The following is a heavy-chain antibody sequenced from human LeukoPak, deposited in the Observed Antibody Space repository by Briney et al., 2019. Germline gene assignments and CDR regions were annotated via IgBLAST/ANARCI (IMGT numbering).Heavy chain of an antibody. CDR2: TYYGSKWYN. Sequence: SQTLSLTCAISGDSVSSSSAAWNWIRQSPSRGLEWLGRTYYGSKWYNDYEVSVTSRITINPDTSKNQFSPQLNSVTPEDTAVYYCARAPDYYGSGSYYNHFDYWGQGTLVTVSS. V-gene: IGHV6-1*01. CDR1: GDSVSSSSAA. J-gene: IGHJ4*02. D-gene: IGHD3-10*01. CDR3: ARAPDYYGSGSYYNHFDY.